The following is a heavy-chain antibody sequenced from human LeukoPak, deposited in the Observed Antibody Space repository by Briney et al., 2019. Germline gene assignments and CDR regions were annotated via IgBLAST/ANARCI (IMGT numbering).Heavy chain of an antibody. V-gene: IGHV3-23*01. CDR1: EPTFSMYY. Sequence: GGSLSLAWLASEPTFSMYYMSWVSPAHRGGREWVSSTPGSATRTFYPDSVKGRFTISRDNYKNTLYLQMNSLRAADTARYYCAKVALVLIWFGDSAFDIWGQGTMVTVSS. D-gene: IGHD3-10*01. J-gene: IGHJ3*02. CDR2: TPGSATRT. CDR3: AKVALVLIWFGDSAFDI.